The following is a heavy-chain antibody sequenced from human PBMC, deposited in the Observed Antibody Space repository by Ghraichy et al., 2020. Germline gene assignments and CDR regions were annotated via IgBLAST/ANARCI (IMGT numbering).Heavy chain of an antibody. CDR2: IYTSGST. Sequence: SETLSLTCTVSGGSISSYYWSWIRQPAGKGLEWIGRIYTSGSTNYNPSLKSRVTMSVDTSKNQFSLKLSSVTAADTAVYYCARDPWGGYYDSSGRSAFDIWGQGTMVTVSS. CDR1: GGSISSYY. CDR3: ARDPWGGYYDSSGRSAFDI. D-gene: IGHD3-22*01. J-gene: IGHJ3*02. V-gene: IGHV4-4*07.